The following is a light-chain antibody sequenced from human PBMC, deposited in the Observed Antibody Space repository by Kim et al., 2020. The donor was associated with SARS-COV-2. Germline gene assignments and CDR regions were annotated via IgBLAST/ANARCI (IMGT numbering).Light chain of an antibody. Sequence: ASVGGRVTITCRASQSINSYLNWYQQKPGKAPKLLIYAASSLQSGVPSRFSGSGSGTDFTLTISSLQPEDFATYYCQQSYSTPITFGQGTRLEIK. CDR2: AAS. CDR1: QSINSY. J-gene: IGKJ5*01. CDR3: QQSYSTPIT. V-gene: IGKV1-39*01.